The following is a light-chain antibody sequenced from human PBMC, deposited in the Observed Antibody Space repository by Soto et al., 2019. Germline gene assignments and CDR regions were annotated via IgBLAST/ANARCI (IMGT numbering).Light chain of an antibody. V-gene: IGKV3-20*01. CDR1: QSVSSSY. CDR3: QHYGGSPFT. J-gene: IGKJ3*01. CDR2: VGS. Sequence: EIVLTQSPGTLSVSPGERATLSCRARQSVSSSYLAWYQQKPGKAPRLLIYVGSSRATGIQDMFSGSGSGTDFTLTISRLEPEDFAVYYCQHYGGSPFTFGPGTKVDIK.